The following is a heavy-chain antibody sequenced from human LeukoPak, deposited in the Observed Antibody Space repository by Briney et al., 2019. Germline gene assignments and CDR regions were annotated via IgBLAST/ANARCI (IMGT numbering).Heavy chain of an antibody. CDR1: GFFLSSYW. Sequence: GSLRLSCAASGFFLSSYWMHWVRQAPGKGLAWVSRINTDGSSTSYADSVKGRFTISRDNAKNTLYLQMNSLRAEDTAVYYCARDVVRGVIRWFDPWGQGTLVTVSS. CDR2: INTDGSST. CDR3: ARDVVRGVIRWFDP. J-gene: IGHJ5*02. V-gene: IGHV3-74*01. D-gene: IGHD3-10*01.